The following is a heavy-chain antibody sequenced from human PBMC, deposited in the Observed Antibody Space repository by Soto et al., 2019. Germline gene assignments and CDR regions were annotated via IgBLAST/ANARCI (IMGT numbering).Heavy chain of an antibody. Sequence: QVQLVQSGFEVKKPGASVTVSCRASGYIFTTYGISWVRQPPGQGLEWSEWISAYNGNTKYSQNLQRRVTFTRDTSTYTVSMELRSLQSADTAVYYCASDFGSDLSDHGADFDSWCQGALVTVSS. V-gene: IGHV1-18*01. CDR3: ASDFGSDLSDHGADFDS. J-gene: IGHJ4*02. CDR1: GYIFTTYG. D-gene: IGHD3-3*01. CDR2: ISAYNGNT.